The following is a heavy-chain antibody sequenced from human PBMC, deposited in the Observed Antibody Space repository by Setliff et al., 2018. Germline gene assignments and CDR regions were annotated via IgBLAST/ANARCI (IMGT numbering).Heavy chain of an antibody. CDR2: IYTSWST. Sequence: SETLSLTCTVSGDSISSRRNYWGWFRQPAGKELEWIGQIYTSWSTNYNPSLKSRVTLSVDTSKNQVSLNLRSVTAADTAVYYRARTGTYRYFDYWGQGTQVTVSS. CDR3: ARTGTYRYFDY. V-gene: IGHV4-61*09. J-gene: IGHJ4*02. CDR1: GDSISSRRNY. D-gene: IGHD1-1*01.